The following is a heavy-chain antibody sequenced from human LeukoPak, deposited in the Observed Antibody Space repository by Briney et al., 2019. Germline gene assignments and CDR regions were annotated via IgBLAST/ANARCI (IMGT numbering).Heavy chain of an antibody. Sequence: ASVKVSCKASGYTFTSYDINWVRQATGQGLEWMGRMNPNSGNTGYAQKFQGRVTITRNTSISTAYMELSSLRSEDTAVYYCARGCYSSSGAHYYMDVWGKGTTVTVSS. J-gene: IGHJ6*03. D-gene: IGHD6-13*01. CDR1: GYTFTSYD. CDR2: MNPNSGNT. V-gene: IGHV1-8*03. CDR3: ARGCYSSSGAHYYMDV.